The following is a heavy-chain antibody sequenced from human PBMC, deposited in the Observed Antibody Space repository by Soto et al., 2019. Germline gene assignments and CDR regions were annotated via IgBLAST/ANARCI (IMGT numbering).Heavy chain of an antibody. CDR3: AKDRSTMVRGVILYFDY. CDR2: ISGSGGST. V-gene: IGHV3-23*01. J-gene: IGHJ4*02. Sequence: EVQLLESGGGLVQTGGSLRLSCAASGFTFSSYAMSWVRQAPGKGLEWVSAISGSGGSTYYADSVKGRFTISRDKSKNTLYLQMNSLRADDTAVYYCAKDRSTMVRGVILYFDYWGQGTLVTVSS. D-gene: IGHD3-10*01. CDR1: GFTFSSYA.